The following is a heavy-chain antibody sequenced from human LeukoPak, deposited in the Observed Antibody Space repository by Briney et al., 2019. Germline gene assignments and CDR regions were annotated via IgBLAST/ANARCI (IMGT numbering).Heavy chain of an antibody. Sequence: ASVTVSCKASGGTFSSYAISWVRQAPGQGLEWMAGIIPIFGTANYAQKFQGRVTITADESTSTAYMELSSLRSEDTAVYYCARGRYDSSGYYLYYYYGMDVWGQGTTVTVSS. CDR3: ARGRYDSSGYYLYYYYGMDV. V-gene: IGHV1-69*13. D-gene: IGHD3-22*01. CDR1: GGTFSSYA. CDR2: IIPIFGTA. J-gene: IGHJ6*02.